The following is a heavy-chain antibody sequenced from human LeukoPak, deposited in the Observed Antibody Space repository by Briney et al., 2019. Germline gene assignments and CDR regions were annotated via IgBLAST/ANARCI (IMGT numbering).Heavy chain of an antibody. CDR2: IIPIFGTA. CDR1: GGTFSSYA. Sequence: RASVKVSCKASGGTFSSYAISWVRQAPGQGLEWMGGIIPIFGTANYAQKFQGRVTITADESTSTAYMELSSLRAEDTALYYCAKDTVYYYDSSGYYEAWGQGTLVTVSS. CDR3: AKDTVYYYDSSGYYEA. V-gene: IGHV1-69*01. J-gene: IGHJ5*02. D-gene: IGHD3-22*01.